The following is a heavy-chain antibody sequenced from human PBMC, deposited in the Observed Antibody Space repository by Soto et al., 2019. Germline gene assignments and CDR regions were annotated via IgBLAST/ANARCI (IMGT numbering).Heavy chain of an antibody. Sequence: GGSLRLSCVASGFTFSSYGMHWVRQAPGKGLEWVAVIWYDGSNKYYADSVKGRFTISRDNSKNTLYLQMNSLRAEDTAVYYCARGEVAGVDAFDIWGQGTMVTVSS. CDR1: GFTFSSYG. D-gene: IGHD6-19*01. J-gene: IGHJ3*02. CDR3: ARGEVAGVDAFDI. CDR2: IWYDGSNK. V-gene: IGHV3-33*01.